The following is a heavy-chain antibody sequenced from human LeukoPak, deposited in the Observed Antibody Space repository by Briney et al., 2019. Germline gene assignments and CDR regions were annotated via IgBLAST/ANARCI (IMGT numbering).Heavy chain of an antibody. CDR1: GYSFTSYG. CDR3: ARGGYIDGYDY. J-gene: IGHJ4*02. CDR2: ISPYNGNT. Sequence: ASVKVSCKTSGYSFTSYGISWVRQAPGQGVEWMGWISPYNGNTNYAQKVQGRVTMTTDTSTSTAYMELRSLRSDDTAVYYCARGGYIDGYDYWGQGTLVTVSS. V-gene: IGHV1-18*01. D-gene: IGHD5-18*01.